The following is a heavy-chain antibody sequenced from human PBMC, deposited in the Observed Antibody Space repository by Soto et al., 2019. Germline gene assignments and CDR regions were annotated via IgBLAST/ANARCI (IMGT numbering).Heavy chain of an antibody. J-gene: IGHJ4*02. CDR2: INPNSGGT. D-gene: IGHD2-2*01. V-gene: IGHV1-2*02. CDR3: VRGWGYIVVVVAADKPFDY. Sequence: ASVKVSCKASGYTFTGYYMHWVRQAPGQGLEWMGWINPNSGGTNYAQKFQGRVTMTRDTSISTAYMELSRLRSDDRAVYYCVRGWGYIVVVVAADKPFDYWGQGTLVTVSS. CDR1: GYTFTGYY.